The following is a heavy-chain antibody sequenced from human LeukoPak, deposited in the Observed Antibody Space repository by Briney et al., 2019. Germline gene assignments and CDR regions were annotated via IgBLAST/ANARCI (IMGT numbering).Heavy chain of an antibody. CDR3: ARHSATRGSGYNGVGY. CDR1: GYSFTTYW. D-gene: IGHD5-12*01. V-gene: IGHV5-51*01. CDR2: IYPGDSDT. Sequence: GEPLKISCQGSGYSFTTYWIGWVRPMPGKGLEWMGTIYPGDSDTRYSPSFQGQVTISADKSINTAYLQWGSLKPSDTAMYYCARHSATRGSGYNGVGYWGQGTLVTVSS. J-gene: IGHJ4*02.